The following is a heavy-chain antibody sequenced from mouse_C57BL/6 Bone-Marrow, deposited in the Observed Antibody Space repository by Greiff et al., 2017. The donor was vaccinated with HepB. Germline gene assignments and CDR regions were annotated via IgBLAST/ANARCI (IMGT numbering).Heavy chain of an antibody. CDR1: GYTFTSYW. CDR3: TRRGIYDYALYY. CDR2: IDPSDSYT. D-gene: IGHD2-4*01. J-gene: IGHJ2*01. V-gene: IGHV1-50*01. Sequence: QVQLQQPGAELVKPGASVKLSCKASGYTFTSYWMQWVKQRPGQGLEWIGEIDPSDSYTNYNQKFKGKATLTVDTSSSTAYMQLSSLTSEDSAGYYCTRRGIYDYALYYWGQGTTLTVSS.